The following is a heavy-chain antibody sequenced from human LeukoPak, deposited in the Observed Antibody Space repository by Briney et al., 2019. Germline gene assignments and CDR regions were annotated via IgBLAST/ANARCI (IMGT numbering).Heavy chain of an antibody. V-gene: IGHV3-23*01. CDR3: AKDRLIQYYYDSSGYQYYFDY. CDR2: ISGSGGST. D-gene: IGHD3-22*01. J-gene: IGHJ4*02. CDR1: GFTFSSYA. Sequence: GGSLRPSCAASGFTFSSYAMSWVRQAPGKGLEWVSAISGSGGSTYYADSVKGRFTISRDNSKNTLYLQMNSLRAEDTAVYYCAKDRLIQYYYDSSGYQYYFDYWGQGTLVTVSS.